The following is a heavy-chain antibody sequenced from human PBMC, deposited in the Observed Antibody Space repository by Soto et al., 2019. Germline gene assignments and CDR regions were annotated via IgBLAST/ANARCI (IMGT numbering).Heavy chain of an antibody. Sequence: PGGSLRLSCAASGFTFSSYAMSWVRQAPGKGLEWVSAISGSGGSTYYADSVKGRFTISRDNSKNTLYLQMNSLRAEDTAVYYCAKNLGGYCSSTSCANNWFDPWGQGTLVTVSS. D-gene: IGHD2-2*01. CDR2: ISGSGGST. J-gene: IGHJ5*02. CDR1: GFTFSSYA. V-gene: IGHV3-23*01. CDR3: AKNLGGYCSSTSCANNWFDP.